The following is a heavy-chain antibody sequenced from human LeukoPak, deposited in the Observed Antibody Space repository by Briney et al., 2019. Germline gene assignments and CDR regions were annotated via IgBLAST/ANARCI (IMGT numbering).Heavy chain of an antibody. CDR1: GGSISSTTCY. Sequence: PSETLSLTCTVSGGSISSTTCYWGWVRQPPGKGLEWIGSMYKNVITYYNPSLESRVTISVDMSKSQFSLKLNSVTAADTAVYYCVGRLASGDYHPLGRGQGTLVTVSS. J-gene: IGHJ4*02. V-gene: IGHV4-39*01. CDR2: MYKNVIT. D-gene: IGHD1-26*01. CDR3: VGRLASGDYHPLG.